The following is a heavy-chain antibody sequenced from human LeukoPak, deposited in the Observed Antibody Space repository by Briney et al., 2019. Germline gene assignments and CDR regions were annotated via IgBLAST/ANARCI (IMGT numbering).Heavy chain of an antibody. CDR2: INHSGST. D-gene: IGHD3-10*01. CDR1: GWSFSGYY. J-gene: IGHJ4*02. V-gene: IGHV4-34*01. CDR3: ARFGELLSSGDY. Sequence: SESLSLTCAVYGWSFSGYYWSWIRQPPGKGLEWIWEINHSGSTNYNPSLKSRVTISVDTSKNQFSLKLSSVTAADTAVYYCARFGELLSSGDYWGQGPLVTVPS.